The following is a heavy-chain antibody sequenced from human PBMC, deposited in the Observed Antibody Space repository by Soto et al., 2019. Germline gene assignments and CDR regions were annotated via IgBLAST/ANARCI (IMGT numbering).Heavy chain of an antibody. V-gene: IGHV4-30-2*01. CDR2: IYHSGST. Sequence: QLQLQESGSGLVKPSQTLSLTCAVSGGSISSGGYSWSWIRQPPGKGLEWIGYIYHSGSTYYNPHLKSRVTISVDRSKNQFSLKLSSVTAADTAVYYCARAHYGDYGYGMDVWGQGTTVTVSS. CDR1: GGSISSGGYS. J-gene: IGHJ6*02. CDR3: ARAHYGDYGYGMDV. D-gene: IGHD4-17*01.